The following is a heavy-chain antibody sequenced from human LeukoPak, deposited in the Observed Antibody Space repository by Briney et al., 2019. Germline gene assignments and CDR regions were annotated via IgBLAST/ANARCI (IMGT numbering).Heavy chain of an antibody. CDR2: IYYSGST. Sequence: PSETLSLTCTVSGGSINSRSYYWGWIRQPPGKGLEWIGNIYYSGSTYYNPSLKSRVTISVDTSKNQFSLKLSSVTAADTAVYYCARGGYYFDYWGQGTLVTVSS. CDR3: ARGGYYFDY. CDR1: GGSINSRSYY. J-gene: IGHJ4*02. V-gene: IGHV4-39*07.